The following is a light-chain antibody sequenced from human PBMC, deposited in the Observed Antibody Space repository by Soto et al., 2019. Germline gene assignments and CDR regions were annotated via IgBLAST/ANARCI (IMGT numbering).Light chain of an antibody. J-gene: IGKJ1*01. CDR2: KVS. CDR3: MQATHWPWT. V-gene: IGKV2-30*01. Sequence: DVVMTQSPRSLPVTLGQPASISCRSSQSLVSSNGNTFLIWFQQRPGQSPRRLIYKVSNRDSAVPDRFNGSGSGTEFTLAISRVETEDVGVYYCMQATHWPWTFGQGTKVEIK. CDR1: QSLVSSNGNTF.